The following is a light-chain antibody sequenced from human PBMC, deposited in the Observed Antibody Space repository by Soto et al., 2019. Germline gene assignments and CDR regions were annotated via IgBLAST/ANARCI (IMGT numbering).Light chain of an antibody. CDR2: GAS. CDR3: QQYNNWPPTWT. CDR1: QTLGSN. V-gene: IGKV3-15*01. Sequence: DIVMTQSPATLSVSLGERATLSCRASQTLGSNLAWYQQKPGQAPRLLIYGASTRATGVPARISGSGSGTEFTLTISSLQSEDFAVYYCQQYNNWPPTWTFGQGTKVDIK. J-gene: IGKJ1*01.